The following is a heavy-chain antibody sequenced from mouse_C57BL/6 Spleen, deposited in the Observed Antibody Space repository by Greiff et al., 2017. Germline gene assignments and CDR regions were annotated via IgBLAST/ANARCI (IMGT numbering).Heavy chain of an antibody. D-gene: IGHD3-2*02. CDR3: ARSETAQATGDY. V-gene: IGHV1-59*01. CDR1: GYTFTSYW. J-gene: IGHJ2*01. Sequence: QVQLQQPGAELVRPGTSVKLSCKASGYTFTSYWMHWVKQRPGQGLEWIGVIDPSDSYTNYNQKFKGKATLTVDTSSSTAYMQLSSLTSEDSAVYYCARSETAQATGDYWGKGTTLTVSS. CDR2: IDPSDSYT.